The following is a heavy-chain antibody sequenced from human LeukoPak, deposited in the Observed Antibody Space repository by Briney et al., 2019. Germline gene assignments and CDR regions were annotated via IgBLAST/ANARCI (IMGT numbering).Heavy chain of an antibody. CDR2: MSASDAGT. J-gene: IGHJ4*02. CDR1: GFTFRSYA. Sequence: PGGSLRLSCAAAGFTFRSYAMNWVRQGPGKGLEWVSTMSASDAGTYYADSVKGRFTISRDNSKNTLYLQMNSLRAEDTAVYYCAKGSAVADIYFDYWGQGTLVTGSS. CDR3: AKGSAVADIYFDY. V-gene: IGHV3-23*01. D-gene: IGHD6-19*01.